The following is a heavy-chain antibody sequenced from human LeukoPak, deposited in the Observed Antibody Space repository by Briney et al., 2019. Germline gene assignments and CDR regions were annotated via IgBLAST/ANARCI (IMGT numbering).Heavy chain of an antibody. CDR1: GFTFSSYS. CDR3: ARVDWQQWLAHDY. CDR2: ISSSSSYI. J-gene: IGHJ4*02. Sequence: GGSLRLSCAASGFTFSSYSMNWVRQAPGKGLEWVSSISSSSSYIYYADSVKGRFTISRDNAKNSLYLQMNGLRAEDTAVYYCARVDWQQWLAHDYWGQGTLVTVSS. V-gene: IGHV3-21*01. D-gene: IGHD6-19*01.